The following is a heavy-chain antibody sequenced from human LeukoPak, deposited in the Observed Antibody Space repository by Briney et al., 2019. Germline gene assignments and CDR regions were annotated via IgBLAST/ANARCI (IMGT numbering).Heavy chain of an antibody. CDR3: ARVDYSNHMNFDY. V-gene: IGHV4-38-2*02. D-gene: IGHD4-11*01. J-gene: IGHJ4*02. CDR1: GYSISSGYY. Sequence: PSESLSLTCTVSGYSISSGYYWGWIRQPPGKWLEWIGSIYHSGSTYYNPSLKSRVTISVDTSKNQFSLKLSSVTAADTAVYYCARVDYSNHMNFDYWGQGTLVTVSS. CDR2: IYHSGST.